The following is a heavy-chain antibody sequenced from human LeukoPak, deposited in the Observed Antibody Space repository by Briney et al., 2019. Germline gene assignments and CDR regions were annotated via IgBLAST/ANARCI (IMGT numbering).Heavy chain of an antibody. V-gene: IGHV3-30-3*01. CDR1: GFTFSNYA. J-gene: IGHJ6*02. D-gene: IGHD3-3*01. Sequence: HPGGSLRLSCSASGFTFSNYAMHWVRQAPGKGLEWVAVISYDGSNKYYADSVKGRFTISRDNSKNTLYLQMNSLRAEDTAVYYCARDADWSGYPYYYYYGMDVWGQGTTVTVSS. CDR2: ISYDGSNK. CDR3: ARDADWSGYPYYYYYGMDV.